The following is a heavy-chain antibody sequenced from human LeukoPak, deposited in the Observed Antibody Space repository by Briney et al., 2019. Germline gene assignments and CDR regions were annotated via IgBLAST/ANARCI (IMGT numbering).Heavy chain of an antibody. CDR2: IYSAGST. J-gene: IGHJ4*02. Sequence: GGSLRLSCAASGFAFSNNYMSWVRQAPGKGLEWVSVIYSAGSTYYSDSVKGRFTISRDNSKNTLYLQMNSLRAEDTAVYYCAGWLQNADDYGGQGTLVTVSS. CDR1: GFAFSNNY. D-gene: IGHD5-24*01. V-gene: IGHV3-53*01. CDR3: AGWLQNADDY.